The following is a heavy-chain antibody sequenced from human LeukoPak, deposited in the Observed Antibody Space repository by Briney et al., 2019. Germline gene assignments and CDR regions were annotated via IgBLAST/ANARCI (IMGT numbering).Heavy chain of an antibody. J-gene: IGHJ4*02. D-gene: IGHD1-7*01. Sequence: GRSLRLSCAASGFTFSSYAMHWVRQAPGKGLEWVAVISYDGGNKYYADSVKGRFTISRDNSKNTLYLQMNSLRAEDTAVYYCARDLLELRLWGQGTLVTVSS. CDR2: ISYDGGNK. CDR1: GFTFSSYA. V-gene: IGHV3-30-3*01. CDR3: ARDLLELRL.